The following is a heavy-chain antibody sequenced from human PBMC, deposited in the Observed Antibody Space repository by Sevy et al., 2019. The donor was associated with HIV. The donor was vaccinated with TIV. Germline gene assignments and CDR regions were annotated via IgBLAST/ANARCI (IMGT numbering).Heavy chain of an antibody. CDR3: ARYRVAGNFDY. CDR1: GGSFSGYY. J-gene: IGHJ4*02. CDR2: INHSGST. Sequence: SETLSLTCAVYGGSFSGYYWNWIRQPPGKGLEGIGEINHSGSTNYNPSLKSRVTISVDTSKNHFSLKLSSVTAADTAVYYCARYRVAGNFDYWGQGTLVTVSS. D-gene: IGHD6-19*01. V-gene: IGHV4-34*01.